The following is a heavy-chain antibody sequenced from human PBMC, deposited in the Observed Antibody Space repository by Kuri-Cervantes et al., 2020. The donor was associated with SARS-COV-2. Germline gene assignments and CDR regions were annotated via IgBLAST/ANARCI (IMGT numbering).Heavy chain of an antibody. CDR1: GFTFDDYT. CDR2: ISWDGGST. Sequence: GGSLRLSCAASGFTFDDYTMHWVRQAPGKGLEWVSLISWDGGSTYYADSVKGRFTISRDNSKNSLYLQMNSLRTEDTAVYYCAKEKGDSSGYRLLVYAFDIWGQGTMVTVSS. V-gene: IGHV3-43*01. J-gene: IGHJ3*02. D-gene: IGHD3-22*01. CDR3: AKEKGDSSGYRLLVYAFDI.